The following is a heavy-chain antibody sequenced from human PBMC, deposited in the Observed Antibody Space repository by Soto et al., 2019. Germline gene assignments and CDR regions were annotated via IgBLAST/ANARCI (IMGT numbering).Heavy chain of an antibody. CDR1: GGSISSSSYY. CDR3: ARLRGSXLIGVVISRFXY. CDR2: IYYSGST. J-gene: IGHJ4*02. V-gene: IGHV4-39*01. D-gene: IGHD3-3*01. Sequence: PSETLSLTCTVSGGSISSSSYYWGWIRQPPGKGLEWIGSIYYSGSTYYNPSLKSRVTISVDTSKNQFSLKLSSVTAADTAVYYCARLRGSXLIGVVISRFXYWGQGTLVXVSS.